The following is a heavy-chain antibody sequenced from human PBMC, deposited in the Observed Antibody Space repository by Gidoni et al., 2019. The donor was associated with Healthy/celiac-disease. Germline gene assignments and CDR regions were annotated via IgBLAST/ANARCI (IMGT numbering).Heavy chain of an antibody. Sequence: QVQLVQSGAEVKKPGASVKVSCKASGYTFTGYYMHWVRQAPVQGLEWMGWINPNSGGTNYAQKFQGRVTMTRDTSISTAYMELSRLRSDDTAVYYCAREGGYGSIWYYGMDVWGQGTTVTVSS. J-gene: IGHJ6*02. CDR1: GYTFTGYY. V-gene: IGHV1-2*02. CDR2: INPNSGGT. D-gene: IGHD3-10*01. CDR3: AREGGYGSIWYYGMDV.